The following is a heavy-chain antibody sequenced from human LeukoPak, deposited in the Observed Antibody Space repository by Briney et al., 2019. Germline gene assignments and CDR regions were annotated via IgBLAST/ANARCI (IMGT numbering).Heavy chain of an antibody. CDR2: IRYDGSNK. CDR3: AKGRTQNLTAAGTGDY. CDR1: GFTFSSYG. V-gene: IGHV3-30*02. D-gene: IGHD6-13*01. Sequence: GGSLRLSCAASGFTFSSYGRHWVRQAPGKGLEWVAFIRYDGSNKYYADSVKGRFTISRDNSKNTLYLQMNSLRAEDTAAYYCAKGRTQNLTAAGTGDYWGQGTLVTVSS. J-gene: IGHJ4*02.